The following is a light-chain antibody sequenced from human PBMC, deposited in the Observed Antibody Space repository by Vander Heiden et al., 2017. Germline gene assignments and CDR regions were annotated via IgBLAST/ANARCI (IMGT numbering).Light chain of an antibody. CDR3: QQRGT. CDR1: QSISSW. J-gene: IGKJ2*01. CDR2: KAS. V-gene: IGKV1-5*03. Sequence: DIQMTQSPSTLSASVGDRVTITCRASQSISSWLAWYQQKPGKAPKLLIYKASSLESGVQSRFSGSGSGTEFTLTISSLQPDDFATYYCQQRGTFGQGTKLEIK.